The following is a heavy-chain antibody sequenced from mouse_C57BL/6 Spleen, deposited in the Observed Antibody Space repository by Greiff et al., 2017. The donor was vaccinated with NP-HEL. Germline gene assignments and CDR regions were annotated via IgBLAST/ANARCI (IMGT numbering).Heavy chain of an antibody. CDR2: IYPGDGDT. Sequence: VQLQQSGAELVKPGASVKISCKASGYAFSSYWMNWVKQRPGKGLEWIGQIYPGDGDTTYNGKFKGKATLTADKSSSTAYMQLSSLTSEDSAVYFCARGGYGGAMDYWGQGTSVTVSS. V-gene: IGHV1-80*01. CDR3: ARGGYGGAMDY. D-gene: IGHD2-2*01. CDR1: GYAFSSYW. J-gene: IGHJ4*01.